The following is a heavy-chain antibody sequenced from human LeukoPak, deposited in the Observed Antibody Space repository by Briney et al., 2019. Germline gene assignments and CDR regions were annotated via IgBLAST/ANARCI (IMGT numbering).Heavy chain of an antibody. CDR1: GGSFSGYY. CDR2: INRSGST. D-gene: IGHD6-13*01. V-gene: IGHV4-34*01. Sequence: NSSETLSLTCAVYGGSFSGYYWSWIRQPPGKGLEWIGEINRSGSTNYNPSLKSRVTISVDTSKNQFSLKLSSVTAADTAVYYCARGRAAAGSYMDVWGQGTTVTVSS. J-gene: IGHJ6*03. CDR3: ARGRAAAGSYMDV.